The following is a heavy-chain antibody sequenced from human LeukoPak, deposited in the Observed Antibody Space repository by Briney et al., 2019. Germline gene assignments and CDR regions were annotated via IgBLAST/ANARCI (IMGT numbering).Heavy chain of an antibody. CDR1: SRSFSGYY. D-gene: IGHD2-15*01. V-gene: IGHV4-34*01. J-gene: IGHJ4*02. CDR2: INHSVGT. CDR3: ARRGIVVVVAATIGLDY. Sequence: PSETLSLTCSVYSRSFSGYYWSWIRQPPGKGLEWIGEINHSVGTNYNPSLKSRVTMSLDTSKNQFSLKLSSVTAADTAVYYCARRGIVVVVAATIGLDYWGQGTLVTVSS.